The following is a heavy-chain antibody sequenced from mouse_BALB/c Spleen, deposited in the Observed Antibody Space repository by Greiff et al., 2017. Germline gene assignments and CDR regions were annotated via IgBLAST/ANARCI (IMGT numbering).Heavy chain of an antibody. V-gene: IGHV5-6-4*01. CDR3: ITDSMDY. J-gene: IGHJ4*01. CDR2: ISSGGSYT. Sequence: DVHLVESGGGLVKPGGSLKLSCAASGFTFSSYTMSWVRQTPEKRLEWVATISSGGSYTYYPDSVKGRFTISRDNAKNTLYLQMSSLKSEDTAMYYCITDSMDYWGQGTSVTVSS. D-gene: IGHD1-1*01. CDR1: GFTFSSYT.